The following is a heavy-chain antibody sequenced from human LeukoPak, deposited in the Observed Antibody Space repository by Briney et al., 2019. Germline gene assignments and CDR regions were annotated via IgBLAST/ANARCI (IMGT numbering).Heavy chain of an antibody. CDR3: ARGXXPLFSSWYLWYYGMDV. J-gene: IGHJ6*02. V-gene: IGHV3-30-3*01. Sequence: GGSLRLSCAASGFTFSSYAMSWVRQAPGKGLEXXXXXXXXXXNKYYADXVKXXFTISXXNSKNTLYLQMNSLRAEDTAVYYCARGXXPLFSSWYLWYYGMDVWGQGTTVTVSS. CDR1: GFTFSSYA. CDR2: XXXXXXNK. D-gene: IGHD6-13*01.